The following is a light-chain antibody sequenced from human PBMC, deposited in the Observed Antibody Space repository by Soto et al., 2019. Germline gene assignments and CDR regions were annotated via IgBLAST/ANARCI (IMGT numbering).Light chain of an antibody. V-gene: IGKV3-15*01. CDR2: GAS. Sequence: VMTQSPATLSVSPGERATLSCRASQNLRSSLAWYQQKPGQAPRLLIYGASTRATGIPARFSGSGSGTDFTLTINSLEPEDFAVYYCQQRSNWPPITFGQGTRLEI. CDR1: QNLRSS. J-gene: IGKJ5*01. CDR3: QQRSNWPPIT.